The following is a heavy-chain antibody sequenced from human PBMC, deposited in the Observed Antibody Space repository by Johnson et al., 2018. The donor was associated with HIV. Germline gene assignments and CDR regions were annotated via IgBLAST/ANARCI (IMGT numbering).Heavy chain of an antibody. CDR2: FATGGGT. J-gene: IGHJ3*01. D-gene: IGHD4-17*01. Sequence: VQLVESGGGVVQPGGSLRLSCAASGFTFSDYYMSWIRQAPGKGLEWISLFATGGGTDYADSVKGSFTVSRDISNNTIFLHMNRLRADDTAVYYCARGDSGDYAGAFDVWGQGTMVTVSS. CDR3: ARGDSGDYAGAFDV. CDR1: GFTFSDYY. V-gene: IGHV3-66*01.